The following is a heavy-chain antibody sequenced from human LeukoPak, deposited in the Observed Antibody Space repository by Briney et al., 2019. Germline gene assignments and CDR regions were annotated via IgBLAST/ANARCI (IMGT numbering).Heavy chain of an antibody. V-gene: IGHV4-38-2*02. CDR3: ARDHDSPSSPWTIDP. D-gene: IGHD2-2*01. J-gene: IGHJ5*02. CDR2: INHSGDT. CDR1: GYSIRRGYF. Sequence: PSETLSLTXTVSGYSIRRGYFWAWIRQPPGKGLEWIGSINHSGDTYYNPSLKSRVTISVDTSKNQFSLKLTSVTAADTAEYYCARDHDSPSSPWTIDPWGRGTLVTVSS.